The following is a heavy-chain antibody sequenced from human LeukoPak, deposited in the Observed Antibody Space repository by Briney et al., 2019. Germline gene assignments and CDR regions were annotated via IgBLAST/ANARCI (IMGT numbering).Heavy chain of an antibody. J-gene: IGHJ1*01. Sequence: SVKVSCKASGGTFSSYAISWVRQAPGQGLEWMGGIIPIFGTANYAQKFQGRVTITADESTSTAYMELSSLRSEDTAVYYCARDSPGPYCSGGGCYPLEYFQHWGQGTLVTVSS. CDR2: IIPIFGTA. D-gene: IGHD2-15*01. V-gene: IGHV1-69*13. CDR3: ARDSPGPYCSGGGCYPLEYFQH. CDR1: GGTFSSYA.